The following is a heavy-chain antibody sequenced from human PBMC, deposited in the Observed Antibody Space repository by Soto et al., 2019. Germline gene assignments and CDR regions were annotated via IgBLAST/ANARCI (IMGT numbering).Heavy chain of an antibody. Sequence: GGSLRLSCAASGFTFSSYWMSWVRQAPGKGLEWVANIKQDGSEKYYVDSVKGRFTISRDNAKNSLYLQMNSLRAEDTAVYYCARRSVGGLYPDYYYYYMDVWGKGTTVTVSS. D-gene: IGHD2-21*01. V-gene: IGHV3-7*01. CDR3: ARRSVGGLYPDYYYYYMDV. CDR2: IKQDGSEK. CDR1: GFTFSSYW. J-gene: IGHJ6*03.